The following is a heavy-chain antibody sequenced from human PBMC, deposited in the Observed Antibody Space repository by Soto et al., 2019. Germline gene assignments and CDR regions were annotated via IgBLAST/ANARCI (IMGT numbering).Heavy chain of an antibody. CDR2: IYPGDSDT. J-gene: IGHJ3*02. Sequence: GESLKISCEGSGYSFTTYWIGWVRQMPGRGLEWMGVIYPGDSDTRYSPSFQGQVTISADKFITTAYLQWSSLKASDSAMYYCARRLSGTSDNAFDIWGQGTMVTVSS. CDR3: ARRLSGTSDNAFDI. V-gene: IGHV5-51*01. CDR1: GYSFTTYW. D-gene: IGHD1-26*01.